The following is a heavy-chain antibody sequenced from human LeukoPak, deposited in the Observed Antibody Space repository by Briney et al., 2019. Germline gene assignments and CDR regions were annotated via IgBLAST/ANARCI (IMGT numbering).Heavy chain of an antibody. CDR1: GGSSCGSY. CDR2: INHSGST. J-gene: IGHJ4*02. CDR3: ARGLSLGDIAARLGDC. Sequence: PSEALSLTSAVYGGSSCGSYWSWIRQPPGKGLEWVGEINHSGSTNYNPYLKGRVIISVDTYKNHFSLKLSSVTAADTAVYYCARGLSLGDIAARLGDCWGQGTLVTVSS. D-gene: IGHD6-6*01. V-gene: IGHV4-34*01.